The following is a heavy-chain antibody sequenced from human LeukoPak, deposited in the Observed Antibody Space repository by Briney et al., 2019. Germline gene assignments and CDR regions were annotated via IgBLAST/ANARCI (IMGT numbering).Heavy chain of an antibody. CDR2: INHSGST. V-gene: IGHV4-34*01. CDR3: ARSAIAARPRWFDP. D-gene: IGHD6-6*01. CDR1: GGSFSGYY. Sequence: PSETLSLTCAVYGGSFSGYYWSWIRQPPGKGLEWIGEINHSGSTNYNPSLKSRVTISVDTPKNQFSLKLSSVTAADTAVYYCARSAIAARPRWFDPWGQGTLVTVSS. J-gene: IGHJ5*02.